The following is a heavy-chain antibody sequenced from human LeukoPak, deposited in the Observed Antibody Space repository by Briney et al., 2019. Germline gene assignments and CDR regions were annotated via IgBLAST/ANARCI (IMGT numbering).Heavy chain of an antibody. J-gene: IGHJ4*02. Sequence: PGGSLRLSRAASGVTLSSYAMRRVRQAPGKGLEWVAVISHDGSNKYYADSVKGRFTISRDNSKNTLYLQMNSLRAEDTAVYYCARDLDILAKGEFDYWGQGTLVTVSS. CDR1: GVTLSSYA. CDR3: ARDLDILAKGEFDY. V-gene: IGHV3-30-3*01. CDR2: ISHDGSNK. D-gene: IGHD3-9*01.